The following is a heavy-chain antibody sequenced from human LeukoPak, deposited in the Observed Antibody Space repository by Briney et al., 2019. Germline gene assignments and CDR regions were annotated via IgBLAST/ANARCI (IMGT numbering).Heavy chain of an antibody. D-gene: IGHD3-10*01. Sequence: SETLSLTCSVSGGSITSHNYYWGWIRQPPGKELEWVVSIYYTGSTYYNPSFQGRVTISIDTSKNHFSLDLSSVTAADTAVYYCARDVGLWFGELLGDAFDVWGQGTMVTVSS. CDR2: IYYTGST. CDR1: GGSITSHNYY. J-gene: IGHJ3*01. CDR3: ARDVGLWFGELLGDAFDV. V-gene: IGHV4-39*07.